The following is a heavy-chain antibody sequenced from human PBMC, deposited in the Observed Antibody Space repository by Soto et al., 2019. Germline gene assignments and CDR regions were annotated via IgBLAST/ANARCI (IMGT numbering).Heavy chain of an antibody. V-gene: IGHV4-4*02. CDR1: GGTIRSPDW. CDR2: IFQSGST. D-gene: IGHD6-19*01. CDR3: ARGRGRYSSGWSWFDP. J-gene: IGHJ5*02. Sequence: PSETLSLTCGVSGGTIRSPDWWTWVRQPPGKGLEWIGEIFQSGSTNYTPSLESRVTISVDKSKNQFSLTLTSVTAADTAVYFCARGRGRYSSGWSWFDPWGQGILVTGYS.